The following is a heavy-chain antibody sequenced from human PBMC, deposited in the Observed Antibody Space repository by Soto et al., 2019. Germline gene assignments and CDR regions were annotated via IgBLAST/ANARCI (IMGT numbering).Heavy chain of an antibody. CDR2: IYYSGRT. V-gene: IGHV4-61*08. D-gene: IGHD1-1*01. CDR1: GGSISSGGYY. J-gene: IGHJ4*02. CDR3: ARVSVVNSFDY. Sequence: PSETLSLTCAVSGGSISSGGYYWSWIRQPPGKGLEWIGYIYYSGRTNYNPSLKGRVAISVDTSKNQFSVKLSSVTAADTAVYYCARVSVVNSFDYWGQGTLVTVSS.